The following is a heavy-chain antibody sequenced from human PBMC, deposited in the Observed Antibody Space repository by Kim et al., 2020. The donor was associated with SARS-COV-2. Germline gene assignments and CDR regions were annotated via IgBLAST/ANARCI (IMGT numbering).Heavy chain of an antibody. D-gene: IGHD3-16*02. CDR3: TTEPATYYDYVWGSYRSGNYFDY. CDR1: GFTFSNAW. CDR2: IKSKTDGGTT. J-gene: IGHJ4*02. V-gene: IGHV3-15*01. Sequence: GGSLRLSCAASGFTFSNAWMSWVRQAPGKGLEWVGRIKSKTDGGTTDYAAHVKGRFTISRDDSKNTLYLQMNSLKTEDTAVYYCTTEPATYYDYVWGSYRSGNYFDYWGQGTLVTVSS.